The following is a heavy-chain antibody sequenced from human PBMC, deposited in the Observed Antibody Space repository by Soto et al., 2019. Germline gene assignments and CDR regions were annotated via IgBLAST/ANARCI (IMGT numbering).Heavy chain of an antibody. V-gene: IGHV4-59*12. Sequence: SETLSLTCTVSGGSISSYYWSWIRQPPGKGLEWIGYIYYSGSTNYNPSLKSRVTISVDTSKNQFSLKLSSVTAADTAVYYCARDSYDILTGYADAFDIWGQGTMVTVSS. D-gene: IGHD3-9*01. CDR1: GGSISSYY. CDR3: ARDSYDILTGYADAFDI. J-gene: IGHJ3*02. CDR2: IYYSGST.